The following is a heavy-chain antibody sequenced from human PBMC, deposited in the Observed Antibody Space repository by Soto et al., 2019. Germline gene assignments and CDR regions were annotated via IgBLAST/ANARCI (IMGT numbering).Heavy chain of an antibody. V-gene: IGHV4-34*01. CDR2: INHTGSP. CDR1: GGPFNNYY. CDR3: ASQVGIPNNRVGVV. Sequence: QLQLQQWGAGLLKPSETLSLTCAVYGGPFNNYYWSWIRQSPTKGLEWIGEINHTGSPNYNPSLKSLVTMSIDTSKKQISLKLSSVTAADTAVYYCASQVGIPNNRVGVVWGQGTLVTVSS. D-gene: IGHD2-21*01. J-gene: IGHJ1*01.